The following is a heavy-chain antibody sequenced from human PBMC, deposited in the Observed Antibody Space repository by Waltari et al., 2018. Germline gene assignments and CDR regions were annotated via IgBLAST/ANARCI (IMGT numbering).Heavy chain of an antibody. V-gene: IGHV1-69*01. CDR1: GGTFSSYD. Sequence: QVQLVQSGAEVKKPGSSVKVSCKASGGTFSSYDISWLRQAPGQGLEWMGGIIPIFGTANYAQKFQGRVTITADESTSTAYMELSSLRSEDTAVYYCARGRCSSTSCLYYFDYWGQGTLVTVSS. CDR2: IIPIFGTA. CDR3: ARGRCSSTSCLYYFDY. D-gene: IGHD2-2*01. J-gene: IGHJ4*02.